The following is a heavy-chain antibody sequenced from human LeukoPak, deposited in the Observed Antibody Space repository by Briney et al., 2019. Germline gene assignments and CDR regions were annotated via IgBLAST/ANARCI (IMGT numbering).Heavy chain of an antibody. CDR1: GFTFSSSA. CDR2: ISGSGGNT. J-gene: IGHJ4*02. Sequence: WGSQRLSCAASGFTFSSSAMTWVRQAPGKGLEWVSLISGSGGNTYYADSVKGRFTISRDNSKNTLYLQMNSLRAEDTAVYYCAKDFSYDGTGYQDYWGQGTLVTVSS. D-gene: IGHD3-22*01. CDR3: AKDFSYDGTGYQDY. V-gene: IGHV3-23*01.